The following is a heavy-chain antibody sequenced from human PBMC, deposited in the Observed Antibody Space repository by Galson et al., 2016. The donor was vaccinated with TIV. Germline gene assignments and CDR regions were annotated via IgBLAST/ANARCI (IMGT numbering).Heavy chain of an antibody. CDR1: GFIVNNNQ. J-gene: IGHJ6*02. D-gene: IGHD3-3*01. CDR3: ARDRYYDASGYYLYYYGMDV. Sequence: LRLSCAASGFIVNNNQMSWVRQAPGKGLEWISVIYSDGRPYYANSVAGRFTISRGDSKNTLYLQMTSLRAEDTAVYYCARDRYYDASGYYLYYYGMDVWGQGTTVTVSS. V-gene: IGHV3-53*01. CDR2: IYSDGRP.